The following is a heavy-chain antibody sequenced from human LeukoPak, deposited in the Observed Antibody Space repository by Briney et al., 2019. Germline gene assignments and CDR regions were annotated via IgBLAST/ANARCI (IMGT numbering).Heavy chain of an antibody. J-gene: IGHJ3*02. V-gene: IGHV1-46*01. CDR2: INPSGGST. CDR3: ARDLTVVAATGAFDI. Sequence: ASVKVSCKASGYTFTSYYMHWVRQAPGQGLEWMGIINPSGGSTSYAQRFQGRVTMTRDTSTSTVYMELSSLRSEDTAVYYCARDLTVVAATGAFDIWGQGTMVTVSS. CDR1: GYTFTSYY. D-gene: IGHD2-15*01.